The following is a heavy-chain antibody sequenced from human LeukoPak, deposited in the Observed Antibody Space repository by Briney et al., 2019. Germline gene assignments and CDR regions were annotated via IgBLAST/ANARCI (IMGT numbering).Heavy chain of an antibody. D-gene: IGHD1-26*01. Sequence: SETLFLTCTVSGGSISSYYWSWIRQPPGEGLEWIGYIYYSGSTNYNPSLKSRVTIPVDTSKNQFSLKLSSVTAADTAVYYCARDGNFDYWGQGTLVTVSS. CDR2: IYYSGST. V-gene: IGHV4-59*01. J-gene: IGHJ4*02. CDR3: ARDGNFDY. CDR1: GGSISSYY.